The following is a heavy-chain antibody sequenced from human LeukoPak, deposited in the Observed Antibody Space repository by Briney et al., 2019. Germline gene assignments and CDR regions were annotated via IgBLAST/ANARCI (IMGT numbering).Heavy chain of an antibody. D-gene: IGHD3-9*01. Sequence: ASVKVSCKASGYTFTTSVMHWVRQAPGQRLEWMGWINAGNGNTKCSQRFQGRVTITRDTSATTVYMDLSSLRSEDTAVYYCARVDILTGYYEGAFDIWGQGTMVTVSS. CDR3: ARVDILTGYYEGAFDI. CDR1: GYTFTTSV. V-gene: IGHV1-3*01. CDR2: INAGNGNT. J-gene: IGHJ3*02.